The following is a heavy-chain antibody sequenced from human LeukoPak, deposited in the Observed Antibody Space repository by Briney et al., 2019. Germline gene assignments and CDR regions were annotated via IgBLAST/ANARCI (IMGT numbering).Heavy chain of an antibody. CDR3: ARGVGHDYGIYYYYYMDV. D-gene: IGHD4-17*01. CDR2: ISAYNGNT. CDR1: GYTFTSYV. V-gene: IGHV1-18*01. Sequence: ASVKVSCKASGYTFTSYVISWVRQAPGQGLEWMGWISAYNGNTNYAQKLQGRVTMTTDTSTSTAYMELRSLRSDDTAVYYCARGVGHDYGIYYYYYMDVWGKGTTVTVSS. J-gene: IGHJ6*03.